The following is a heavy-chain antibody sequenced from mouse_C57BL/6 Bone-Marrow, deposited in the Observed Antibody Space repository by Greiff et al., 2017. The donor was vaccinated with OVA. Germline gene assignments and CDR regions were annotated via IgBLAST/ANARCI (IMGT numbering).Heavy chain of an antibody. CDR2: ILPGSGRT. J-gene: IGHJ3*01. Sequence: VKVVESGAELMKPGASVKLSCKATGYTFTGYWIEWVKQRPGHGLEWIGEILPGSGRTYYNEKFKGKATFTSDTSSNTADMQISSLTTEDSAINYCARSGLYSEFAYWGQGTLVTVSA. D-gene: IGHD1-3*01. CDR1: GYTFTGYW. CDR3: ARSGLYSEFAY. V-gene: IGHV1-9*01.